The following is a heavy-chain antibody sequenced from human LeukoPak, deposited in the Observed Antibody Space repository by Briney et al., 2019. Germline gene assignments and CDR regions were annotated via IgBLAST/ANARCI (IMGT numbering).Heavy chain of an antibody. Sequence: GGSLRLSCAASGFTFSSYEMNWVRQAPGKGLEWVSYISSSGSTIYYADSVKGRFTISRDNAKNSLYLQMNSLRAEDTAVYYCARVSYGDYSGYFDYWGQGTLVTVSS. CDR2: ISSSGSTI. J-gene: IGHJ4*02. CDR1: GFTFSSYE. D-gene: IGHD4-17*01. V-gene: IGHV3-48*03. CDR3: ARVSYGDYSGYFDY.